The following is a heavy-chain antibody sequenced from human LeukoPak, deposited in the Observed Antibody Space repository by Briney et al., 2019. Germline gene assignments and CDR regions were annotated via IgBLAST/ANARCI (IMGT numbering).Heavy chain of an antibody. D-gene: IGHD2-2*01. Sequence: SETLSLTCAVYGGSFSGYYWSWIRQPPGKGLEWIGGINHSGSTNYNPSLKSRVTISVDTSKNQFSLKLSSVTAADTAVYYCARGEGYCSSTSCHYPHRRLGYFDYWGQGTLVTVSS. CDR1: GGSFSGYY. CDR2: INHSGST. V-gene: IGHV4-34*01. J-gene: IGHJ4*02. CDR3: ARGEGYCSSTSCHYPHRRLGYFDY.